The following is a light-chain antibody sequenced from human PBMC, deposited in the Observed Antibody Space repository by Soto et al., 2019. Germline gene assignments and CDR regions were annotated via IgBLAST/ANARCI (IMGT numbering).Light chain of an antibody. CDR1: SSNIGTPYD. J-gene: IGLJ2*01. V-gene: IGLV1-40*01. CDR3: QSYDSSLSGYVI. CDR2: GNS. Sequence: QSVLTQPPSVSGAPGQRDTISCTGSSSNIGTPYDVHWYQQLPGTAPKLLIYGNSNRPSGVPDRFSGSKSGTSASLAITGLQAEDEADYYCQSYDSSLSGYVIFGGGTKLTVL.